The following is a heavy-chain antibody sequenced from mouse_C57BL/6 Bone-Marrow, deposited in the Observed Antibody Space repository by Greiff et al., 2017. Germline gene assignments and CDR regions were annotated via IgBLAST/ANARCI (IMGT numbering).Heavy chain of an antibody. CDR2: ISYDGST. CDR1: GYSITSGYY. D-gene: IGHD1-1*01. J-gene: IGHJ1*03. V-gene: IGHV3-6*01. Sequence: EVHLVESGPGLVKPSQSLSLSCSVTGYSITSGYYWNWIRQFPGNQLEWMGFISYDGSTNYHPSLKNRFPITRDPSKNQFFLKLNTVTTEDTATYYCARDTTVWYFDVWGTGTTVTVSS. CDR3: ARDTTVWYFDV.